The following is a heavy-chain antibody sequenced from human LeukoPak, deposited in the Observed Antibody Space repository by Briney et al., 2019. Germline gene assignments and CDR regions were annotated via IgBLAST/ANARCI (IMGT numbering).Heavy chain of an antibody. V-gene: IGHV1-2*06. J-gene: IGHJ4*02. CDR2: INPNSGGT. Sequence: ASVKVSCKASGGTFSSYAFSWVRQAPGQGLEWMGRINPNSGGTNYAQKFQGRVTMTRDTSISTAYMELSRLRSDDTAVYYCARDESFDYWGQGTLVTVSS. CDR3: ARDESFDY. CDR1: GGTFSSYA.